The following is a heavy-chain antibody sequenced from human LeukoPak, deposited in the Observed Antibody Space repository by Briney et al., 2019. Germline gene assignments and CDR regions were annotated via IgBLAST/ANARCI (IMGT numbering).Heavy chain of an antibody. CDR2: ISGSGGST. CDR1: GFTSSNSA. Sequence: PGGSLRLSCAASGFTSSNSAMSWVRQAPGKGLEWVSTISGSGGSTYYADSVKGRFTISRDNSKNTLYLQMNGLRADDTAVYSCAKDRIDLDYWGQGTLVSVSS. D-gene: IGHD1-14*01. J-gene: IGHJ4*02. CDR3: AKDRIDLDY. V-gene: IGHV3-23*01.